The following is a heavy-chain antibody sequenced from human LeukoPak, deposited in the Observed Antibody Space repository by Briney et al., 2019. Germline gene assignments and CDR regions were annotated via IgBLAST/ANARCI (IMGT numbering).Heavy chain of an antibody. CDR2: IYYTGST. D-gene: IGHD5-18*01. CDR3: ARGRAIQLF. CDR1: GGSFNSYY. J-gene: IGHJ4*02. Sequence: SETLSLTCTVSGGSFNSYYWNWIRQPPGKGLEWIGYIYYTGSTNYNPSLKSRVTISVDTSKNQFSLKLSSVTAADTAVYYCARGRAIQLFWGQGTLVTVSS. V-gene: IGHV4-59*12.